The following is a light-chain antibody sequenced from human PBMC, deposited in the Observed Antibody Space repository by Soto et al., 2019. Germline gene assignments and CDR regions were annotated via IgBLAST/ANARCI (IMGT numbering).Light chain of an antibody. V-gene: IGLV2-8*01. J-gene: IGLJ3*02. Sequence: QSALTQPPSASGSPGQSVTISCTGSSSDVGDYNYVSWYQQHPDKPPKLIIYEVTKRPSGVPDRFSGSKSGNTASLTVSGLQTEDEADYYCSSYAGSDILMFGGGTKVTVL. CDR3: SSYAGSDILM. CDR2: EVT. CDR1: SSDVGDYNY.